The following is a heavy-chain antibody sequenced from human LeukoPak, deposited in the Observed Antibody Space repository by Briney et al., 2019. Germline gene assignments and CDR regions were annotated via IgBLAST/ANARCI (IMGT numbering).Heavy chain of an antibody. CDR3: ARGVYGDYAY. Sequence: ASVKVSRKASGYTFTGYYMHWVRQAPGQGLEWMGWISAYNGNTNYAQKLQGRVTMTTDTSTSTAYMELRSLRSDDTAVYYCARGVYGDYAYWGQGTQVTVSS. CDR1: GYTFTGYY. CDR2: ISAYNGNT. V-gene: IGHV1-18*04. D-gene: IGHD4-17*01. J-gene: IGHJ4*02.